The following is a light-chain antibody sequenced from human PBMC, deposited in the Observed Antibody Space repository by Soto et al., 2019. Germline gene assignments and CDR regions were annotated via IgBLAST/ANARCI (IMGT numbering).Light chain of an antibody. J-gene: IGLJ1*01. V-gene: IGLV2-8*01. Sequence: ALTQPPSASGSPGQSVTISCTGTKNDIGLYDFVSWYQHHPGKAPRLIIYEAVQRPSGVPDRFSGSKSGNTASLTVSGLQAADEADYFCKSYAGSNTYVFGSGTKVTVL. CDR3: KSYAGSNTYV. CDR2: EAV. CDR1: KNDIGLYDF.